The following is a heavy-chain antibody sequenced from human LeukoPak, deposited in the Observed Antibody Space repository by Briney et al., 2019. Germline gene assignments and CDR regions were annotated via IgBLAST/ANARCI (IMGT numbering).Heavy chain of an antibody. V-gene: IGHV4-59*12. Sequence: SETLSLTCTVSGASISGYYWSWIRQPPGKGLEWIGFVYYSGSINYSPSLKSRLTMSVDTSKNQFSLKLSSVTAADTAVYYCARDTNQGYYGSGTGFDPWDQGTLVTVSS. CDR2: VYYSGSI. D-gene: IGHD3-10*01. CDR3: ARDTNQGYYGSGTGFDP. CDR1: GASISGYY. J-gene: IGHJ5*02.